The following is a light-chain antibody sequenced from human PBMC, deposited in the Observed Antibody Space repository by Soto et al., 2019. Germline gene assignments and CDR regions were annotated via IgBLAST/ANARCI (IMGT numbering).Light chain of an antibody. Sequence: EIVLTQPPATLFLSPGEKSTLSCGASQSVSSYLAWYQQKPGQAPRLLISDASNRATGIPARFSGSGSGTDFTLTISTLEPEDFAVYYCQHRSEWPVSFGQGTRLEIK. CDR2: DAS. CDR1: QSVSSY. J-gene: IGKJ5*01. V-gene: IGKV3-11*01. CDR3: QHRSEWPVS.